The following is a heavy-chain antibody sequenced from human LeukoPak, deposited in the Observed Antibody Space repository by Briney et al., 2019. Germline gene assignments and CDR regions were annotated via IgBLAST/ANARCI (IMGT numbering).Heavy chain of an antibody. D-gene: IGHD1-26*01. V-gene: IGHV4-59*11. CDR1: GGSISYHY. CDR2: AYYSGST. J-gene: IGHJ4*02. Sequence: SETLSLTCAVSGGSISYHYWSWIRQPPGQGLEWIGNAYYSGSTKYNPSLKSRVTISVDTSKNELSLRLSSVTAADTAIYYCAREKYGGSNDYWGQGILVTVSS. CDR3: AREKYGGSNDY.